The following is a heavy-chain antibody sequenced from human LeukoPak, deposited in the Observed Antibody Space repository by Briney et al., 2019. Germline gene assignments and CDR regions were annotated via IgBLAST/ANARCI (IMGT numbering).Heavy chain of an antibody. D-gene: IGHD6-13*01. CDR2: IKTYGNEK. CDR3: ARLGVPAAGTYNWFAP. CDR1: GFTFSSLW. V-gene: IGHV3-7*04. J-gene: IGHJ5*02. Sequence: GGSLRLSCAVSGFTFSSLWMSWVRQAKGKGLEWVTHIKTYGNEKYYLHSVKGRFTTSRDNAKNSLYLQMNSLRADHTAVYYCARLGVPAAGTYNWFAPWGQGTLVTVSS.